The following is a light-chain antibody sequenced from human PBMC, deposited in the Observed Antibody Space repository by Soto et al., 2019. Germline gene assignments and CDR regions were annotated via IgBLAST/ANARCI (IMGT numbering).Light chain of an antibody. CDR1: SSNIGAGYD. V-gene: IGLV1-40*01. CDR2: GNS. J-gene: IGLJ3*02. CDR3: QSYDSSLSAWV. Sequence: QSVVTQPPSVSGAPGQRVTISCTGSSSNIGAGYDVHWYQQLPGTAPKLLIYGNSNRPSGVPDRFSGSKSGTSASLAITGLQAEDEADYYCQSYDSSLSAWVFGGGAMLTVL.